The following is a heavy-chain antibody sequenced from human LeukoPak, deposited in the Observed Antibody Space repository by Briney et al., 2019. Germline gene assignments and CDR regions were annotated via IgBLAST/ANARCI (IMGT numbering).Heavy chain of an antibody. CDR1: GGSLTSTNW. J-gene: IGHJ4*02. Sequence: SETLSLTCEVSGGSLTSTNWWTWVRQPPGTGLDWIGVVHLDGETNYIPSLKSRLIMSVDLPENHISLKLTSVTAADTAVYYCAREGGFYRPLDYSGQGTLVTVSS. CDR3: AREGGFYRPLDY. V-gene: IGHV4-4*02. CDR2: VHLDGET. D-gene: IGHD3-3*01.